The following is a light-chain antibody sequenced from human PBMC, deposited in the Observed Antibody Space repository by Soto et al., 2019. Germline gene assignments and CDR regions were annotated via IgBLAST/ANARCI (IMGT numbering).Light chain of an antibody. CDR3: QKYNSAPLT. J-gene: IGKJ3*01. Sequence: DIQMTQSPSSLSAFVGGRVTITCLASQGISNSLAWYQQKPGKGPKLLIYAASTLQSGVPSRFSGSGSGTDFTLTISSLQPEDVATYYCQKYNSAPLTFGPGTKVDIK. CDR1: QGISNS. CDR2: AAS. V-gene: IGKV1-27*01.